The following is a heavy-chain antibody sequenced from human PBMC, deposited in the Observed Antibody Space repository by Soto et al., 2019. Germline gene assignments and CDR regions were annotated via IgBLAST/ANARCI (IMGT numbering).Heavy chain of an antibody. D-gene: IGHD5-12*01. CDR3: AKIRDLYSGYDWPGYFDY. CDR2: ISYDGSNK. CDR1: GFTFSSYG. V-gene: IGHV3-30*18. J-gene: IGHJ4*02. Sequence: PGGSLRLSCAASGFTFSSYGMHWVRQAPGKGLEWVAVISYDGSNKYYADSVKGRFTISRDNSKNTLYLQMNSLRAEDTAVYYCAKIRDLYSGYDWPGYFDYWSQGT.